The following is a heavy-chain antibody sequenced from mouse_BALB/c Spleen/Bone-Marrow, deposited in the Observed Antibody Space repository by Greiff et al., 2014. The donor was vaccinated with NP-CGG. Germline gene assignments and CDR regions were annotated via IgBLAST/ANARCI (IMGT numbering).Heavy chain of an antibody. J-gene: IGHJ4*01. D-gene: IGHD2-3*01. Sequence: QVQLQQSGAELVKPGASVKLSCKASGYTFTSYYMYWVKQRPGQGLEWIGEINPNNDGTNFNEKFKGKATLTVDKSSSTAYMQLSSLTSEDSAVYYCARAAYDPYAMDYWGQGTSVIVSS. CDR2: INPNNDGT. CDR3: ARAAYDPYAMDY. CDR1: GYTFTSYY. V-gene: IGHV1S81*02.